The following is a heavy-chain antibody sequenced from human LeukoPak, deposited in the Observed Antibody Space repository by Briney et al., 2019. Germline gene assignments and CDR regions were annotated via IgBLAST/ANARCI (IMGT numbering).Heavy chain of an antibody. CDR3: ARDHIVVVTATPSDGIDY. D-gene: IGHD2-21*02. V-gene: IGHV3-30-3*01. CDR2: ISYDGSNK. Sequence: GGSLRLSCAASGFTFSSYAMHWVRQAPGKGLEWVAVISYDGSNKYYADSVKGRFTISRDNSKNTLYLQMNSLRAEDTAVYYCARDHIVVVTATPSDGIDYWGQGTLVTVSS. CDR1: GFTFSSYA. J-gene: IGHJ4*02.